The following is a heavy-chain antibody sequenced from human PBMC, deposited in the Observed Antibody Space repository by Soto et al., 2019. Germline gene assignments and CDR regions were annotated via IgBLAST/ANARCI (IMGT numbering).Heavy chain of an antibody. Sequence: GGSLRLSCAASGFTFSSYGMHWVRQAPGKGLEWVAVIWYDGSNKYYADSVKGRFTISRDNSKNTLYLQMNSLRAEDTALYYCAKEPYSDFWSAYYYFDYWGQGTLVTVSS. CDR2: IWYDGSNK. CDR1: GFTFSSYG. CDR3: AKEPYSDFWSAYYYFDY. D-gene: IGHD3-3*01. V-gene: IGHV3-33*06. J-gene: IGHJ4*02.